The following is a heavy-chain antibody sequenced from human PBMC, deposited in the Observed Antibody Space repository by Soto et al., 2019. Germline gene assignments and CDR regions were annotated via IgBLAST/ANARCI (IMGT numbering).Heavy chain of an antibody. J-gene: IGHJ6*02. Sequence: GESLKISCKGSGYSFTSYWIGWVRQMPGKGLEWMGIIYPGDSDTRYSPSFQGQVTISADKSISTAYLQWSSLKASDTAMYYCARGYCSGGSCRYYYYYGMDVWGQGTTVTVSS. V-gene: IGHV5-51*01. D-gene: IGHD2-15*01. CDR3: ARGYCSGGSCRYYYYYGMDV. CDR2: IYPGDSDT. CDR1: GYSFTSYW.